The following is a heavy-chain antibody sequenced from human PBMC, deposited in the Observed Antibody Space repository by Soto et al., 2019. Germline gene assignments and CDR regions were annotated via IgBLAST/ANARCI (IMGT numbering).Heavy chain of an antibody. CDR2: ISGSGGST. J-gene: IGHJ3*02. Sequence: GGSLRLSCAASGFTFSSYAMSWVRQAPGKGLEWVSAISGSGGSTYYADSVKGRFTISRDNSKNTLYLQMNSLRAEDTAVYYCAKDQGFRPYGDYGGDAFDIWGQGTMVTVSS. D-gene: IGHD4-17*01. CDR1: GFTFSSYA. CDR3: AKDQGFRPYGDYGGDAFDI. V-gene: IGHV3-23*01.